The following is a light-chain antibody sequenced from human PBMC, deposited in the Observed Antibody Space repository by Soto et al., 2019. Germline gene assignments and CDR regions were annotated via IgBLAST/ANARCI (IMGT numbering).Light chain of an antibody. V-gene: IGKV3-11*01. J-gene: IGKJ4*01. Sequence: EIVLTQSPATLSLSPGDRATLSCRASQSVYIYLAWYQQKPGQAPRLLIYDASNRATDIPARFSGSGSGTDFTLTISSLEPEDLAVYYCQQRNNWPLAFGGGTKVEIK. CDR1: QSVYIY. CDR3: QQRNNWPLA. CDR2: DAS.